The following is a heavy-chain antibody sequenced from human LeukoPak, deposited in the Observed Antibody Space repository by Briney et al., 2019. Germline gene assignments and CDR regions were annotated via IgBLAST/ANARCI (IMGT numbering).Heavy chain of an antibody. CDR2: VYSSGAT. Sequence: SETLSLTCTVSDASVTTYSWSWLRQPAGKGLEWIGRVYSSGATKYNPSLKSRVSMSVDMSMRQFSLTLTSMTPADTAVYYCARDGNLVRGIIKRGHLDFWGQGILVTVSS. V-gene: IGHV4-4*07. D-gene: IGHD3-10*01. J-gene: IGHJ4*02. CDR1: DASVTTYS. CDR3: ARDGNLVRGIIKRGHLDF.